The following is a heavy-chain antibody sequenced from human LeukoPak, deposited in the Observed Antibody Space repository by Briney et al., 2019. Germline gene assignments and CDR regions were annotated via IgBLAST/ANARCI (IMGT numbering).Heavy chain of an antibody. Sequence: GGSLRLSCAASGFTFSTYAMTWVRQAPGKGLEWVSLISGTGGSTYYADSVKGRFTISRDNSKNTLYLQMNSLRAEDTAVYYCAKDLIAAAGSTDYRGQGTLVTVSS. CDR3: AKDLIAAAGSTDY. D-gene: IGHD6-13*01. CDR1: GFTFSTYA. J-gene: IGHJ4*02. V-gene: IGHV3-23*01. CDR2: ISGTGGST.